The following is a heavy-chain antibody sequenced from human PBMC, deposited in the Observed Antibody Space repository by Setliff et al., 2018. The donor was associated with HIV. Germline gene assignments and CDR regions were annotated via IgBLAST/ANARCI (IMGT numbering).Heavy chain of an antibody. CDR3: ARDGELTDAFDI. Sequence: SETLSLTCTVSGDSVSSASYYWSWIRQPAGKGLEWIGRIYTSGSTNYNPSLKSRVTMSVDTSKNQFSLKLSSVTAADTAVYYCARDGELTDAFDIWGQGTMVTVSS. CDR1: GDSVSSASYY. CDR2: IYTSGST. V-gene: IGHV4-61*02. J-gene: IGHJ3*02. D-gene: IGHD1-26*01.